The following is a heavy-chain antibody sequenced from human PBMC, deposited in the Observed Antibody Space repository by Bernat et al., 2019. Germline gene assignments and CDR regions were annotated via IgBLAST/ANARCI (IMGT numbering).Heavy chain of an antibody. D-gene: IGHD2-2*01. CDR1: GFTFSSYW. Sequence: EVQLVESGGGLVQPGGSLRLSCAASGFTFSSYWMSWVRQAPGKGLEWVANIKQDGSEKYYVDSVKGRFTISRDNAKNSLYLQMNRLRAEDTAVYYCAREGGTYCSSTSCYAAHDAFDIWGQGTMVTVSS. CDR3: AREGGTYCSSTSCYAAHDAFDI. V-gene: IGHV3-7*03. CDR2: IKQDGSEK. J-gene: IGHJ3*02.